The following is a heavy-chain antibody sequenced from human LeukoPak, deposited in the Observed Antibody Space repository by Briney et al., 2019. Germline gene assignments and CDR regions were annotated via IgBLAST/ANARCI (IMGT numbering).Heavy chain of an antibody. D-gene: IGHD3-10*02. CDR3: ARGYFNRVAVMFAFDI. CDR1: GGSISGSNYY. J-gene: IGHJ3*02. V-gene: IGHV4-39*07. Sequence: PSETLSLTCTVSGGSISGSNYYWGWIRQPPGKGLEWMGSFYYSRSTYYNPSLKSRVTISVDTSKNQFSLKLSSVTAADTAVYYCARGYFNRVAVMFAFDIWGQGTMVTVSS. CDR2: FYYSRST.